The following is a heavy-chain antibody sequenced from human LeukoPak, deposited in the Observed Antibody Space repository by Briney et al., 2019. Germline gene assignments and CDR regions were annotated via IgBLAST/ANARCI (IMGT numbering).Heavy chain of an antibody. V-gene: IGHV4-59*01. D-gene: IGHD1-26*01. CDR1: GGSISSYY. Sequence: PSETLSLTCTVSGGSISSYYWSWIRQPPGKGLEWIGYIYYSGSTNYNPSLKSRVTISVDTSKNQFSLKLSSVTAADTAVYYCARGGSGSYLFDYWGQGTLLTVSS. J-gene: IGHJ4*02. CDR3: ARGGSGSYLFDY. CDR2: IYYSGST.